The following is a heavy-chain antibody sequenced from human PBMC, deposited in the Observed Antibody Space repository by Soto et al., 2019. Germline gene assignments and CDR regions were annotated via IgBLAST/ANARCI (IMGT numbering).Heavy chain of an antibody. Sequence: GASVKVSCKASGNTFTAYYLHWVRQAPGQGLEWMGWIDPNSGGTKYAQKFQGRVTMNRDTSISTAYMELSRLTTDDTAVYYGARDPSITIFGEIMTGGEMDFWGQGTTVTVSS. V-gene: IGHV1-2*02. CDR3: ARDPSITIFGEIMTGGEMDF. CDR1: GNTFTAYY. J-gene: IGHJ6*02. CDR2: IDPNSGGT. D-gene: IGHD3-3*01.